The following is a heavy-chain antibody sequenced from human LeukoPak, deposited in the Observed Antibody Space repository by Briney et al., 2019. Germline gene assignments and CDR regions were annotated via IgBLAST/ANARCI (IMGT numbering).Heavy chain of an antibody. Sequence: GESLKISCKGSGYTFSSYWIGWVRQAPGMGLVRVSRLPPDELGIIYADSVKGRFTVSRDNAKNTLYLQMNSLRAEDTAVYYCAKLTTVAYGYWGQGTLVTVSS. D-gene: IGHD4-23*01. V-gene: IGHV3-74*01. CDR1: GYTFSSYW. CDR3: AKLTTVAYGY. CDR2: LPPDELGI. J-gene: IGHJ4*02.